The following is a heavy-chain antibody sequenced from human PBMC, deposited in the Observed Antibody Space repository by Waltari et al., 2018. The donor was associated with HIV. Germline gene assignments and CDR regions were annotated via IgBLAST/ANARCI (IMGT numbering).Heavy chain of an antibody. V-gene: IGHV4-4*02. D-gene: IGHD2-2*01. CDR2: IYHSGST. CDR3: ARASSPRYGFDI. Sequence: QVHLQESGPGLVKPSGTLSLTCAVSGGSISSSNWWSWVRQPPGKGLEWIGEIYHSGSTNYNPSLKSRVTISEDKSKNQFSLKLGSVTAADTAVYYCARASSPRYGFDIWGQGTMVTVSS. CDR1: GGSISSSNW. J-gene: IGHJ3*02.